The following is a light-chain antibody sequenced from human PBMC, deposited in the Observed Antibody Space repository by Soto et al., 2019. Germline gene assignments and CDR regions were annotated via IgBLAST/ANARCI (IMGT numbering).Light chain of an antibody. CDR2: DAS. Sequence: EIVMTQSPATLSVSPGERATLSCRASQSVSSKVAWYQQKPGQAPRLLIYDASTRATGIPARFSGRGSGTEFTLTISNLQPEDFATYYCLQHNSFPRTFGQGTKVDIK. CDR1: QSVSSK. V-gene: IGKV3-15*01. CDR3: LQHNSFPRT. J-gene: IGKJ1*01.